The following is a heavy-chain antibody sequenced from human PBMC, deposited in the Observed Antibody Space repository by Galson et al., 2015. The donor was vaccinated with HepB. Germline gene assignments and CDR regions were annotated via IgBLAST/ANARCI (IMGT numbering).Heavy chain of an antibody. D-gene: IGHD3-3*01. Sequence: SLRLSCAASGFTFSGSDLHCGRQASGTGVAWVGHIRGNPTNFATAYAASVKGRFTISRDDSETTAYLQMSTLRTEDTAVYYCFGEGGYWGQGTLVTVSS. J-gene: IGHJ4*02. CDR3: FGEGGY. CDR1: GFTFSGSD. V-gene: IGHV3-73*01. CDR2: IRGNPTNFAT.